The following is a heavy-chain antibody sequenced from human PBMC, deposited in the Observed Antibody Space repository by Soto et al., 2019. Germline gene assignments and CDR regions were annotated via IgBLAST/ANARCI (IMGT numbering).Heavy chain of an antibody. CDR3: ARYLSKGGYFDY. CDR2: IWRYGSNT. D-gene: IGHD3-9*01. V-gene: IGHV3-33*01. J-gene: IGHJ4*01. CDR1: GFTFSAYG. Sequence: QLQLVESGGGVDQPGRSLRFSCVVSGFTFSAYGMHWVRQAPGTGLEWVALIWRYGSNTYYSDSVKGRFTISRDNSKNTLYLQINSLGADDTAVYYCARYLSKGGYFDYWGQGPLVTVSS.